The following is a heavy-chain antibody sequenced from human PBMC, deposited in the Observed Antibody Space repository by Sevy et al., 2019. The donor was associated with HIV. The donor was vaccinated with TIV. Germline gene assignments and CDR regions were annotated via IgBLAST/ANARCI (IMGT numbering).Heavy chain of an antibody. J-gene: IGHJ4*02. Sequence: AGSLRLSCAASGFTFSSYEMHWVRQAPGKELEWVSYISSSGSTIYYADSVKGRFTISRDNAKNSLYLQMNILRAEDTAVYYCASAGGPTGLDYWGQGTLVTVSS. CDR3: ASAGGPTGLDY. CDR1: GFTFSSYE. V-gene: IGHV3-48*03. CDR2: ISSSGSTI. D-gene: IGHD4-17*01.